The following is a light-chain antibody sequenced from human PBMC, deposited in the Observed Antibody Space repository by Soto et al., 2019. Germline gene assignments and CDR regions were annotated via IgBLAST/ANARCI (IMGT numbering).Light chain of an antibody. CDR2: DAS. CDR1: QSVDWY. J-gene: IGKJ3*01. V-gene: IGKV3-11*01. Sequence: EIVLTQSPATLSLSPGDRATVSCRASQSVDWYVAWYQHKPGKAPRLLIYDASTRATGIPDRFSGSGSGTDFPLTISSLEPEDFAVYYCQQRSNWPPITFGPGTKVDMK. CDR3: QQRSNWPPIT.